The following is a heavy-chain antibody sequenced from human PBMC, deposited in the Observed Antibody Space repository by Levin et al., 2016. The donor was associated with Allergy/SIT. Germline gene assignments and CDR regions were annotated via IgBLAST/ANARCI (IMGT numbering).Heavy chain of an antibody. Sequence: SETLSLTCTVSGGSISSSSYYWGWIRQPPGKGLEWIGSIYYSGSTYYNPSLKSRVTISVDTSKNQFSLKLSSVTAADTAVYYCARHGHTSYCGGDCEYGMDVWGQGTTVTVSS. V-gene: IGHV4-39*01. CDR2: IYYSGST. J-gene: IGHJ6*02. CDR3: ARHGHTSYCGGDCEYGMDV. D-gene: IGHD2-21*02. CDR1: GGSISSSSYY.